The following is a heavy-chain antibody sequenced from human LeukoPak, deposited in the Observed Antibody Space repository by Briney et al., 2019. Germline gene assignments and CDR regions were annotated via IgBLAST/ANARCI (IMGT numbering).Heavy chain of an antibody. V-gene: IGHV4-61*08. J-gene: IGHJ4*02. Sequence: SETLSLTCTVSGDSISSGDYYWSWIRQPPGKGLEWIGYIYYSGSTNYNPSLKSRVTISVDTSKNQFSLKLSSVTAADTAVYYCARDIGGSGWYVIDYWGQGTLVTVSS. D-gene: IGHD6-19*01. CDR3: ARDIGGSGWYVIDY. CDR1: GDSISSGDYY. CDR2: IYYSGST.